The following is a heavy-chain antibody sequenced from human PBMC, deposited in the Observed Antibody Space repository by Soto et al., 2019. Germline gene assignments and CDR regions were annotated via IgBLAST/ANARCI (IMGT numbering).Heavy chain of an antibody. D-gene: IGHD6-19*01. J-gene: IGHJ4*02. V-gene: IGHV3-21*01. CDR2: ISSSSSYI. CDR3: ARDLAVAGTLFDY. CDR1: GFTFSSYS. Sequence: GRSLRLSCAASGFTFSSYSMNWVRQAPGKGLEWVSSISSSSSYIYYADSVKGRFTISRDNAKNSLYLQMNSLRAEDTAVYYCARDLAVAGTLFDYWCQGTMVTVSS.